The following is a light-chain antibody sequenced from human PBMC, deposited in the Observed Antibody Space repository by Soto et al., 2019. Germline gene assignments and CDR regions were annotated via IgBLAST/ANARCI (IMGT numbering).Light chain of an antibody. CDR2: GAS. V-gene: IGKV3-20*01. J-gene: IGKJ1*01. CDR1: QSVSSSY. CDR3: QQYGSSTT. Sequence: EIVLTQSPGTVSLSPGESATLSCRASQSVSSSYLAWYQQKPGQAPRLLIYGASSRATGIPDRFSGSGSGTDFTLTISRLEPEDFAVYYCQQYGSSTTFGQGTKVDIK.